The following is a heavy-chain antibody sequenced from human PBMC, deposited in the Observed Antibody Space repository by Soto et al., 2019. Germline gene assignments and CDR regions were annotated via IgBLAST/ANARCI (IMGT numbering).Heavy chain of an antibody. CDR3: ARGTLTSYFDY. Sequence: SETLSLTCTVSGGSISSYYWSWIRQPPGKGLGWIGYFYYSGSTNYNPSLKSRVTISVDTSKNQFSLKLSSVTAADTAVYYCARGTLTSYFDYWGQGTLVTVSS. CDR1: GGSISSYY. CDR2: FYYSGST. V-gene: IGHV4-59*01. J-gene: IGHJ4*02.